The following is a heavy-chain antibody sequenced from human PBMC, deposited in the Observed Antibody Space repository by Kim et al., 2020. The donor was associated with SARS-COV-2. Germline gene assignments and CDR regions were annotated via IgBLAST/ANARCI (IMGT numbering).Heavy chain of an antibody. V-gene: IGHV1-69*13. Sequence: SVKVSCKASGGTFSSYAISWVRQAPGQGLEWMGGIIPIFGTANYAQKFQGRVTITADESTSTAYMELSSLRSEDTAVYYCARDTYYYGSGSYEGRYLGMDVWGQGTTVTVSS. CDR2: IIPIFGTA. CDR3: ARDTYYYGSGSYEGRYLGMDV. D-gene: IGHD3-10*01. CDR1: GGTFSSYA. J-gene: IGHJ6*02.